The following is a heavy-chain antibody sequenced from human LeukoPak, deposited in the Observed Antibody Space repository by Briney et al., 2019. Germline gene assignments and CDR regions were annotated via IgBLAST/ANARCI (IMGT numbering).Heavy chain of an antibody. Sequence: ASVKVSCKPSGGTFSSYAISWVRQAPGQGLERRGGFDPKDAETIYAQKFQGRVTMTEDTSTDTAYMELSSLRSEDTAVYYCATITYYHDSSGTFDYWGQGTLVTVSS. D-gene: IGHD3-22*01. V-gene: IGHV1-24*01. CDR1: GGTFSSYA. CDR3: ATITYYHDSSGTFDY. CDR2: FDPKDAET. J-gene: IGHJ4*02.